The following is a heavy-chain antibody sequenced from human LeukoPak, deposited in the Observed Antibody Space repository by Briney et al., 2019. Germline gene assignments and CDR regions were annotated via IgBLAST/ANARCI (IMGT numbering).Heavy chain of an antibody. Sequence: GASVKVSCKVSGYTLTELSMHWVRQAPGQGLEWMGIINPSGGSTSYAQKFQGRVTMTRDTSTSTVYMELSSLRSEDTAVYYCARDGTQTWYYFDYWGQGTLVTVSS. CDR3: ARDGTQTWYYFDY. CDR2: INPSGGST. V-gene: IGHV1-46*01. CDR1: GYTLTELS. J-gene: IGHJ4*02. D-gene: IGHD2-8*01.